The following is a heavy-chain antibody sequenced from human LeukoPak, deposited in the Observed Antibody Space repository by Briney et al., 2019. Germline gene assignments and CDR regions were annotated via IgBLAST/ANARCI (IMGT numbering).Heavy chain of an antibody. CDR2: IIPIFGTA. Sequence: VASVKVSCKASGGTFSSYAISWVRQAPGQGLEWMGGIIPIFGTANYAQKFQGRVTITADESTSTAYMELSSLRSEDTAVYYCASFPFGGTMVRGVTAVLGFDYWGQGTLVTVSS. D-gene: IGHD3-10*01. CDR3: ASFPFGGTMVRGVTAVLGFDY. J-gene: IGHJ4*02. V-gene: IGHV1-69*01. CDR1: GGTFSSYA.